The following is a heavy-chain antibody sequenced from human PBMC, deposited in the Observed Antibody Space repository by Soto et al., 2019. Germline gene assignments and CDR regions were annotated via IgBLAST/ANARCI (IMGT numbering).Heavy chain of an antibody. J-gene: IGHJ4*02. Sequence: QVQLVESGGGLVKPGGSLRLSCAASGFTFSDYYMSWIRQAPGKGLEWVSYISSSSSYTNYADSVKGRCTISRDTAKHSLYLQMNSLRAEDTAVYYCARDSDYSDSSGYYPPDYWGQGTLVTVSS. V-gene: IGHV3-11*06. D-gene: IGHD3-22*01. CDR1: GFTFSDYY. CDR3: ARDSDYSDSSGYYPPDY. CDR2: ISSSSSYT.